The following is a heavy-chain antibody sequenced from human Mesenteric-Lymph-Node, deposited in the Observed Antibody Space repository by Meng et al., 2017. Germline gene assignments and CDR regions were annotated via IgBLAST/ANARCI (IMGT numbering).Heavy chain of an antibody. CDR1: GGSISSSSYY. J-gene: IGHJ4*02. V-gene: IGHV4-39*07. D-gene: IGHD2/OR15-2a*01. CDR2: IYYSGNT. Sequence: SETLSLTCTVSGGSISSSSYYWGWIRQPPGKGLEWIGSIYYSGNTYYNPSLKSRVTISVDTSKNQFSLNLSSVTASDTAVYFCARGPTVKYFDYWGQGTQVTVS. CDR3: ARGPTVKYFDY.